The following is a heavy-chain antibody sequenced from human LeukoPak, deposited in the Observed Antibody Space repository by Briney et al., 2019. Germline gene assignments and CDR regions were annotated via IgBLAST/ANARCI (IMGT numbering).Heavy chain of an antibody. CDR3: ARSTLTSGGIDY. D-gene: IGHD4-17*01. Sequence: GGSLRLSCVDSGFAFTPYTMNWVRQAPGKGLEWISFITTSSSTIYYADSVRGRFTTSRDNAKSSLYLKMNSLRAEDTAVYYCARSTLTSGGIDYWGQGTLVTVSS. J-gene: IGHJ4*02. CDR2: ITTSSSTI. V-gene: IGHV3-48*01. CDR1: GFAFTPYT.